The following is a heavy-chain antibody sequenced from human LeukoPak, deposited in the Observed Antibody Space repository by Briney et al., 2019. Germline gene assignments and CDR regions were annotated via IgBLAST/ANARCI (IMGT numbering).Heavy chain of an antibody. J-gene: IGHJ4*02. V-gene: IGHV4-38-2*02. CDR1: GYSISSGYY. D-gene: IGHD3-22*01. Sequence: SETLSLTCTVFGYSISSGYYWGWIRQPPGKGLEWIGSIYHSGSTYYNPSLKSRVTISVDTSKNQFSLKLSSVTAADTAVYYCARIRAYDSSGYYYPYFDYWGQGTLVTVSS. CDR3: ARIRAYDSSGYYYPYFDY. CDR2: IYHSGST.